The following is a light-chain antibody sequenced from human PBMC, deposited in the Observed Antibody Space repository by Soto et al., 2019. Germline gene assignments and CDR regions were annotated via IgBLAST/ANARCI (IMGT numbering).Light chain of an antibody. J-gene: IGLJ2*01. CDR2: ANN. CDR3: QSYDSSLSGVV. Sequence: QSVLTQPPSVSGAPGQRVTISCTGSSPNVGAGYDVHWYHQLPGTAPKLLIYANNIRPSGVPDRFSGSKSGTSASLAITGLQAEDEADYYCQSYDSSLSGVVFGGGPKLTVL. V-gene: IGLV1-40*01. CDR1: SPNVGAGYD.